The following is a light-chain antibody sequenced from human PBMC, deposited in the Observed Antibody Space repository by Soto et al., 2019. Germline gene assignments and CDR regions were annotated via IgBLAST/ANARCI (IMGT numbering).Light chain of an antibody. V-gene: IGKV1-39*01. CDR2: AAS. Sequence: DIQMTQSPSSLSASVGDRVTITSRASQSISSYLNWYHQTKGKAPKILIYAASSLQSGVPSRFSGSGSGTNCTLTISSLQSADFSTYFCQQSYNYPPTFGQGTKVDIK. CDR3: QQSYNYPPT. J-gene: IGKJ1*01. CDR1: QSISSY.